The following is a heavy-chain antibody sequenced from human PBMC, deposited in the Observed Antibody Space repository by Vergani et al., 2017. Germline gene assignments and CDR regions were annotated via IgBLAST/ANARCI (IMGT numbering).Heavy chain of an antibody. D-gene: IGHD4-17*01. Sequence: EVQLVESGGGLVKPGGSLRLSCAASGFTFSSYSMNWVRQAPGKGLEWVSSISSSSSYIYYADSVKGRFTISRDNAKNSLYLQMNSLRAEDTAVYYCAKEVGYGDYTDYWGQGTLGTVSA. J-gene: IGHJ4*02. CDR2: ISSSSSYI. CDR3: AKEVGYGDYTDY. V-gene: IGHV3-21*01. CDR1: GFTFSSYS.